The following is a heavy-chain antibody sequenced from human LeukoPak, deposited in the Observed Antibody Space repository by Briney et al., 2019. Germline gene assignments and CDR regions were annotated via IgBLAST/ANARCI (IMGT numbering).Heavy chain of an antibody. V-gene: IGHV3-30*02. D-gene: IGHD2-8*01. J-gene: IGHJ4*02. CDR2: IRHDAIAE. CDR3: AKDKGTNSFDY. Sequence: GVSLRLSCAASGFSFSTSGMHWVRQAPGQGLEWVAFIRHDAIAEYYADSVKGRFTISRDTPKNTIYLQMNGLRTEDTAIYYCAKDKGTNSFDYWGQGTLVTVSS. CDR1: GFSFSTSG.